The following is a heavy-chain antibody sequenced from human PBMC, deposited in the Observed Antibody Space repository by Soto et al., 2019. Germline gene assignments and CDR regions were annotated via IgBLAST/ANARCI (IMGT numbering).Heavy chain of an antibody. D-gene: IGHD6-19*01. CDR3: AREAGAFDY. J-gene: IGHJ4*02. CDR1: GYTFTSYY. V-gene: IGHV1-46*01. CDR2: INPSGGST. Sequence: QVQLVQFGAEVKKPGASVKVSCKASGYTFTSYYMHWVRQAPGQGLEWMGIINPSGGSTSHAQKFQGRVTMTRDTSTSTVYMELRSLRSEDTDVYYCAREAGAFDYWGQGTMVTVSS.